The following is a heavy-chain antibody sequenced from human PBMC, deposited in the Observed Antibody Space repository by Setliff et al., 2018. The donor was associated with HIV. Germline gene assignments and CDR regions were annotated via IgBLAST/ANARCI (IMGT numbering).Heavy chain of an antibody. CDR1: GVSISNYY. CDR2: MYYSGNT. J-gene: IGHJ3*02. V-gene: IGHV4-59*12. CDR3: ARGRDDYNYDPFDI. D-gene: IGHD4-4*01. Sequence: PSETLSLTCTVSGVSISNYYWRWIRQPPGKGLEWIGYMYYSGNTNYNPSLKSRVTISVDTSKNQFSLKLSSVTAADTAVYYCARGRDDYNYDPFDIWGQGTMVTVSS.